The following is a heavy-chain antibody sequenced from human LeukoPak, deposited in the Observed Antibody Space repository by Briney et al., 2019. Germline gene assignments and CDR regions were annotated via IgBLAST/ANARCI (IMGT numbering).Heavy chain of an antibody. D-gene: IGHD3-22*01. CDR3: ARPDYDSSSTDY. V-gene: IGHV4-34*01. J-gene: IGHJ4*02. CDR1: DGSFSDYY. Sequence: KPSETLSLTCAVYDGSFSDYYWSWIRQAPGKGLEWIGSIYHSGRTYYNPSLKSRVTISVDTSKNQFSLKLSSVTTADTAVYYCARPDYDSSSTDYWGQGTLVTVSS. CDR2: IYHSGRT.